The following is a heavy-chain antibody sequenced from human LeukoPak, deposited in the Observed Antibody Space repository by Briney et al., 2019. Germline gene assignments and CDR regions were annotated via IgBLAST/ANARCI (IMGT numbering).Heavy chain of an antibody. Sequence: PGGSLRLSCAASGFTFSSYAMSWVRQAPGKGLEWVSAISGSGGSTYYTDSVKGRFTISRDNSKNTLYLQMNSLRAEDTAVYYCAKDGAGGYCSSTSCEGEFDYWGQGTLVTVSS. CDR2: ISGSGGST. D-gene: IGHD2-2*01. V-gene: IGHV3-23*01. J-gene: IGHJ4*02. CDR1: GFTFSSYA. CDR3: AKDGAGGYCSSTSCEGEFDY.